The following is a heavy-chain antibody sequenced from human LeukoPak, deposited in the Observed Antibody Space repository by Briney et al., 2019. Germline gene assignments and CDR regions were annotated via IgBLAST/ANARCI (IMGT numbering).Heavy chain of an antibody. CDR2: FSGSDGNS. V-gene: IGHV3-23*01. D-gene: IGHD2-21*02. J-gene: IGHJ4*01. CDR3: ARDRAEYCGGNCYLGPDY. CDR1: GFTFNDYA. Sequence: GRSLRLSCAASGFTFNDYAMNWVRQAPGKGLEWVSIFSGSDGNSYYADSVKGRFTMSRDNSKSTVYLLLNSLRAEDTAIYYCARDRAEYCGGNCYLGPDYWGQGTLVTVSS.